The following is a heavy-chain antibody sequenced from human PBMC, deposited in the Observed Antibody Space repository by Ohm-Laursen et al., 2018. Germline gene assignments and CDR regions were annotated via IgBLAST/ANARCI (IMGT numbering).Heavy chain of an antibody. CDR1: GFSLSTSGVG. CDR3: AHSQTRDYDFWSGYSYNWFDP. CDR2: IYWNDDK. Sequence: TQTLTLTGTFSGFSLSTSGVGVGWIRQPPGKALEWLALIYWNDDKRYSPSLKSRLTITKDTSKNQVVLTMTNMDPVDTATYYCAHSQTRDYDFWSGYSYNWFDPWGQGTLVTVSS. J-gene: IGHJ5*02. D-gene: IGHD3-3*01. V-gene: IGHV2-5*01.